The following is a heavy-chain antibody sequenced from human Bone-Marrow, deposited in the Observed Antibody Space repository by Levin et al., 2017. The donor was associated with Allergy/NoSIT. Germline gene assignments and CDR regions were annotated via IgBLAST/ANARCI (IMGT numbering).Heavy chain of an antibody. J-gene: IGHJ5*02. Sequence: LSQTLSLTCNVSGDSVSLYYWSWIRQPPGKGLEWVGFISSTGATKYEPSLESRVTISVDTTKNQVSLNLMSVTAADTAVYFCARLVYGDYGGRWFDPWGQGTLASVSS. D-gene: IGHD4-17*01. V-gene: IGHV4-59*02. CDR1: GDSVSLYY. CDR3: ARLVYGDYGGRWFDP. CDR2: ISSTGAT.